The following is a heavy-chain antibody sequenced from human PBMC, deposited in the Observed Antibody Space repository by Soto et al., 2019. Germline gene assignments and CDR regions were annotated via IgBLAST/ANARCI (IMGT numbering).Heavy chain of an antibody. J-gene: IGHJ6*02. CDR2: INAGNGNT. D-gene: IGHD2-2*01. V-gene: IGHV1-3*01. CDR3: AVPRQNHYYYYGMDV. CDR1: GYTFTSYA. Sequence: ASVKVSCKASGYTFTSYAMHWVRQAPGQRLEWMGWINAGNGNTKYSQKFQGRVTITRDTSASTSYMELSSLRSEDTAVYYCAVPRQNHYYYYGMDVWGQGTTVTVSS.